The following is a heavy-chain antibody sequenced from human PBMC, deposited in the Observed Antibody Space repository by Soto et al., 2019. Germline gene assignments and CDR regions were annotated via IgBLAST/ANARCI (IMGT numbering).Heavy chain of an antibody. J-gene: IGHJ4*02. CDR3: ARHYDMWSGYLSPVDY. CDR2: IDTSGTEI. CDR1: GYTFSDYY. D-gene: IGHD3-3*01. Sequence: GGSLRLSCAASGYTFSDYYMSWTRQAPGKGLEWISYIDTSGTEIYYADSVKGRFTITRDNAKNSLYLEMNSLRDEDTAVYYCARHYDMWSGYLSPVDYWGQGTLVTAPQ. V-gene: IGHV3-11*01.